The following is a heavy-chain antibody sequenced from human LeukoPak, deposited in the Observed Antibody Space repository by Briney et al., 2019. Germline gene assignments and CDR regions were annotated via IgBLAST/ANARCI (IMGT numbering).Heavy chain of an antibody. J-gene: IGHJ4*01. Sequence: GGSLRLSCEASGITFSDDWMSWVRQAPGKGLEWIALLKRKTGGETSDYAAAVKGIFTVSRNDAETTLFLRIDSLKIDDTAVYYCIANLDYWGQGTLVTVSS. V-gene: IGHV3-15*01. CDR3: IANLDY. CDR2: LKRKTGGETS. D-gene: IGHD1-1*01. CDR1: GITFSDDW.